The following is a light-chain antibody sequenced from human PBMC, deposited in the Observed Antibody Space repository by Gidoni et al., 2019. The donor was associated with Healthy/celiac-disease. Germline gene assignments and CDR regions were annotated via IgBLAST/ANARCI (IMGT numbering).Light chain of an antibody. CDR2: KAS. CDR1: QSISSW. Sequence: DIQMTQSPSTLSASVGDRVTITCRASQSISSWLDWYQQKPGKAPKLLIYKASSLESGVPSRFSGSGSGTEFTLTISCLQPDDFATYYCQQYNSYSRTFGQGTKVEIK. V-gene: IGKV1-5*03. J-gene: IGKJ1*01. CDR3: QQYNSYSRT.